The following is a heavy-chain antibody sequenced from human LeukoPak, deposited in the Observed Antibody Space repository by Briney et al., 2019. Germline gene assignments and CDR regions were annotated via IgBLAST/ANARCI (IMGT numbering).Heavy chain of an antibody. J-gene: IGHJ4*02. CDR2: ISAYNGNT. CDR1: GYTFTSYG. CDR3: AREGHYDSSVLIDY. Sequence: ASVRVSCKASGYTFTSYGISWVRQAPGQGLEWMGWISAYNGNTNYAQKLQGRVTMTTDTSTSTAYMELRSLRSDDTAVYYCAREGHYDSSVLIDYWGQGTLVTVSS. D-gene: IGHD3-22*01. V-gene: IGHV1-18*01.